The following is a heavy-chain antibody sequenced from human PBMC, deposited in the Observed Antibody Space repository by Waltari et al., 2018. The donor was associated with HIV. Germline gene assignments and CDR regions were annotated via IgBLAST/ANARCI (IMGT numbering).Heavy chain of an antibody. Sequence: QVQLVESGGGVVQPGTSLTLSCAVSGFTFSNFAINWVRQSTGKGLEWLAVFWSDGAEISYADSVKGRFTVSKDSSQKTLYLHLTSLRAEDTALYYCARGYSSSRWIPLYHWGRGTLVTVSS. CDR3: ARGYSSSRWIPLYH. CDR2: FWSDGAEI. V-gene: IGHV3-33*01. J-gene: IGHJ4*02. CDR1: GFTFSNFA. D-gene: IGHD6-6*01.